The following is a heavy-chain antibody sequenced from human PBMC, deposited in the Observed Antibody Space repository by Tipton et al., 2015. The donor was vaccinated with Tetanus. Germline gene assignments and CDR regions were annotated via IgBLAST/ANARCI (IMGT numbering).Heavy chain of an antibody. CDR1: GGPFYKHG. D-gene: IGHD6-25*01. V-gene: IGHV1-69*01. CDR2: IIPASGAI. Sequence: QSGPEVKKPGSSVKVSCKSSGGPFYKHGIDWVRQAPGQGLEWMGGIIPASGAINYAHKFQGRVTMTADASTTTVHMELSNLRSDDTAVYYCVRDRAAAGGSDYWGQGTLVTV. J-gene: IGHJ4*02. CDR3: VRDRAAAGGSDY.